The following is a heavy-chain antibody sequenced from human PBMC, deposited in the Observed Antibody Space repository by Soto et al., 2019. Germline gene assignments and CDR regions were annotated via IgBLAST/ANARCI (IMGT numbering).Heavy chain of an antibody. CDR2: TTFDGTNK. CDR3: AKEETYYYGLDV. V-gene: IGHV3-30*18. Sequence: QVQLVESGGCVVQPGSALRLSCAASGFTFSSYGMHWVRQAPGKGLECVAVTTFDGTNKYYADSVKGRFTISRDNSKNTLYLQMTSLRAEDTAVYYCAKEETYYYGLDVWGQGTTVTVSS. CDR1: GFTFSSYG. J-gene: IGHJ6*02.